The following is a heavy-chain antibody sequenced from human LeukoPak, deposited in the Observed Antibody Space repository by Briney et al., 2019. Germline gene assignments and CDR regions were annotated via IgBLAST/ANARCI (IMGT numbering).Heavy chain of an antibody. CDR2: ISYDGSNK. D-gene: IGHD5-18*01. Sequence: PGRSLRLSCAASGFTFSSYGMHWVRQAPGKGLEWVAVISYDGSNKYYADSVKGRFTISRDNSKNTLYLQMNSLRAEDTAVYYCARVFTHTAELWAFDIWGQGTMVTVSS. CDR3: ARVFTHTAELWAFDI. V-gene: IGHV3-30*03. J-gene: IGHJ3*02. CDR1: GFTFSSYG.